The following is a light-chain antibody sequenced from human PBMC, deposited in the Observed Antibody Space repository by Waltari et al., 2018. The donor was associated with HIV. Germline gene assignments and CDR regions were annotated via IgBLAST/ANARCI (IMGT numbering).Light chain of an antibody. J-gene: IGLJ2*01. CDR3: DSYTEKDTFLL. CDR2: DDT. V-gene: IGLV2-8*01. Sequence: QSALTQPPSASGSPGQSVAISCTGSSNDIGTYNFVSWYQHHPGKAPKLLIYDDTRRPSVIPDRFSGTKSGYTASLTVSDLQVEDEADYYCDSYTEKDTFLLFGGGTKLAV. CDR1: SNDIGTYNF.